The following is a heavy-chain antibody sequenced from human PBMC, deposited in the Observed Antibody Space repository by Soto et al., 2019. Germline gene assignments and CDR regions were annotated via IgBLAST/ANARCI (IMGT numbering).Heavy chain of an antibody. V-gene: IGHV4-34*01. J-gene: IGHJ4*02. CDR1: GGSFRGYY. D-gene: IGHD2-21*01. Sequence: QVSLHPWGAGVLKPSETLSLTCAVYGGSFRGYYWSWIRQPPGKGLEWIEEINHSGSTNYNPSLKSRVTISVDTSKNQFALKISSVTAADTAVYYCERGRDLDYWGQGTLVAVSS. CDR2: INHSGST. CDR3: ERGRDLDY.